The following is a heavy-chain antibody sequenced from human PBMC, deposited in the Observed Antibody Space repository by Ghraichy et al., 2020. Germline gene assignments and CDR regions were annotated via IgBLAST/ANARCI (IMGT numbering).Heavy chain of an antibody. Sequence: SETLSLTCTVSGGSISSSSYYWGWIRQPPGKGLEWIGSIYYSGSTYYNPSLKSRVTISVDTSKNQFSLKLSSGTAADTAVYYCAPYYYDSSTYYRFDYWGQGTLVTVSS. CDR3: APYYYDSSTYYRFDY. CDR2: IYYSGST. D-gene: IGHD3-22*01. CDR1: GGSISSSSYY. J-gene: IGHJ4*02. V-gene: IGHV4-39*01.